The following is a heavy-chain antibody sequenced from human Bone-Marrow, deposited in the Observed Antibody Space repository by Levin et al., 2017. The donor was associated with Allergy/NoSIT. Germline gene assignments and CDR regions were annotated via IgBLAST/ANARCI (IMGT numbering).Heavy chain of an antibody. V-gene: IGHV1-8*01. D-gene: IGHD6-13*01. CDR3: ARTERIAAAGTSYWFDP. CDR2: MNPNSGNT. CDR1: GYTFTSYD. Sequence: ASVKVSCKASGYTFTSYDINWVRQATGQGLEWMGWMNPNSGNTGYAQKFQGRVTMTRNTSISTAYMELSSLRSEDTAVYYCARTERIAAAGTSYWFDPWGQGTLVTVSS. J-gene: IGHJ5*02.